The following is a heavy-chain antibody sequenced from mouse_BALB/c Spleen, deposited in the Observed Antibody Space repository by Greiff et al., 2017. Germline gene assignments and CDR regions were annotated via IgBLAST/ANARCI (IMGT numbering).Heavy chain of an antibody. Sequence: VQLQQSGAELVRPGTSVKVSCKASGYAFTNYLIEWVQQRPGQGLEWIGVINPGSGGTNYNEKFKGKATLTADKSSSTAYMQLSSLTSDDSAVYFCARRGLGPYFDVWGAGTTVTVSS. D-gene: IGHD4-1*01. V-gene: IGHV1-54*01. CDR3: ARRGLGPYFDV. J-gene: IGHJ1*01. CDR2: INPGSGGT. CDR1: GYAFTNYL.